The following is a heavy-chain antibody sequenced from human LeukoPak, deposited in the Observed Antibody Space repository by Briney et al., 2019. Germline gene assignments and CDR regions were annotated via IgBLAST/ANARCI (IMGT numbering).Heavy chain of an antibody. CDR1: GYTFTGYH. CDR3: ARDYCSSTSCLFDY. Sequence: ASVKVSCKASGYTFTGYHMHWVRQAPGQGLEWMGRINPNSGDTNYAQRFQGRVTMTRDTSISTAYMELSRLRSDDTAVYYCARDYCSSTSCLFDYWGQGTLVTVSS. J-gene: IGHJ4*02. V-gene: IGHV1-2*06. D-gene: IGHD2-2*01. CDR2: INPNSGDT.